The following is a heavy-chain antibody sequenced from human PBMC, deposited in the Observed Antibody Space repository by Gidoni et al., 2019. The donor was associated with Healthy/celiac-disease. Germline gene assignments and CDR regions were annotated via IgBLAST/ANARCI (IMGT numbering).Heavy chain of an antibody. D-gene: IGHD6-6*01. Sequence: QVQRVESGGGVVQPGRSLRLSCAASGFNFSSYAMHWVRQAPGKGLEWWAVISYDGSNKYYADSVKGRFTISRDNSKSTLYLQMNSLRAEDTAVYYCARVPGPYSSSPFDYWGQGTLVTVSS. CDR1: GFNFSSYA. V-gene: IGHV3-30-3*01. CDR2: ISYDGSNK. CDR3: ARVPGPYSSSPFDY. J-gene: IGHJ4*02.